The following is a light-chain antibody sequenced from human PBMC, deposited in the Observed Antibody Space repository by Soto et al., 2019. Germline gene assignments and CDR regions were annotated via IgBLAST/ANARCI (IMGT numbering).Light chain of an antibody. V-gene: IGKV3-20*01. CDR1: QSLRSS. J-gene: IGKJ1*01. Sequence: EIVLTQSPDTLSVSPGESATLSFRASQSLRSSLAWYQQKPGQAPRLLIYGASIRATGIPDRFSGSGSGTDFTLTISRLEPEDFAVYYCQHYGPLTWTFGLGTKVDIK. CDR3: QHYGPLTWT. CDR2: GAS.